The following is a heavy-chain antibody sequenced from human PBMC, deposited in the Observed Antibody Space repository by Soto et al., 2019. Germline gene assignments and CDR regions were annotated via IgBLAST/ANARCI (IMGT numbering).Heavy chain of an antibody. J-gene: IGHJ4*02. CDR3: SSGSYYSSY. Sequence: GGSLRLSCTASGFGLSGSAMHWVRQASGKGLEWVGRIRSKSNKYATLYAASVKGRFTISRDDSQNTAYLQMESLKSEDTAVYYCSSGSYYSSYWGQGTLVTVSS. CDR2: IRSKSNKYAT. V-gene: IGHV3-73*01. D-gene: IGHD1-26*01. CDR1: GFGLSGSA.